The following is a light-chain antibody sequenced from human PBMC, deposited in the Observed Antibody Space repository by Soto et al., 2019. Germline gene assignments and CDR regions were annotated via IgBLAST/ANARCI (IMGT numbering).Light chain of an antibody. CDR2: DVT. Sequence: QSVLTQPPSVSGSPGQSVTISYTGTSSDVGGYDYVSWYQQHPGKAPKLLIYDVTKRPSGVPDRFSGSKSGNTASLTISGLQAEDEADFFCCSYGGSFPYVFGTGTKLTVL. V-gene: IGLV2-11*01. J-gene: IGLJ1*01. CDR1: SSDVGGYDY. CDR3: CSYGGSFPYV.